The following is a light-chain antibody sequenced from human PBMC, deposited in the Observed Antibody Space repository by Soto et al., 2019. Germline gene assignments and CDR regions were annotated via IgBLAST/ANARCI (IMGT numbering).Light chain of an antibody. V-gene: IGKV3-20*01. Sequence: KNSPAILSVSPGERATLSCRASQSVSSNLAWYQQKPGQTPRLLIYGASNRATGIPDRFSGSGSGTDFTLTISRLEPEDFAVYYCQQYGSPGTFGQGTKVDIK. CDR3: QQYGSPGT. CDR1: QSVSSN. J-gene: IGKJ1*01. CDR2: GAS.